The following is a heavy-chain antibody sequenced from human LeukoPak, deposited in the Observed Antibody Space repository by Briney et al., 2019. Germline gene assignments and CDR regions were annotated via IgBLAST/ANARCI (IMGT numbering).Heavy chain of an antibody. CDR1: GGSFSGYY. Sequence: SETLSLTCAVYGGSFSGYYWSWIRQPPGKGLEWIGEINHSGSTNYNPSLKSRVTISVDTSKNQFSLKLSSVTAADTAVYYCARGGFVLRFLEWLSANNWFGPWGQGTLVTVSS. CDR2: INHSGST. J-gene: IGHJ5*02. V-gene: IGHV4-34*01. D-gene: IGHD3-3*01. CDR3: ARGGFVLRFLEWLSANNWFGP.